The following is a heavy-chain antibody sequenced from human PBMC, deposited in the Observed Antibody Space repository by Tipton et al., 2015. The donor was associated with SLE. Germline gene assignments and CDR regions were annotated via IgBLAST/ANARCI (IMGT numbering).Heavy chain of an antibody. CDR1: GGSISSGGYY. Sequence: TLSLTCTVSGGSISSGGYYWSWIRQHPGKGLEWIGYIYYSGSTYYNPSLKSRVTISVDTSKNQFSLKLSSVTAADTGVYYCAREVGNPYDCVWGSCRGLYALDIWGQGPLVTVSS. V-gene: IGHV4-31*03. D-gene: IGHD3-16*02. CDR2: IYYSGST. CDR3: AREVGNPYDCVWGSCRGLYALDI. J-gene: IGHJ3*02.